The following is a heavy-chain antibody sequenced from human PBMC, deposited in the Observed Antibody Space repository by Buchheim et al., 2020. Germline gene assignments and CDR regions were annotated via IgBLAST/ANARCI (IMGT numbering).Heavy chain of an antibody. CDR2: IKEDGSEK. CDR1: GFTFSSYW. Sequence: EVQLVESGGGLVQPGGSLRLSCAASGFTFSSYWMSWVRQAPGKGLEWVANIKEDGSEKYYVDSVKGRFTISRDNSNNSLYLQMNSLRAEDTAVYYCARVTDSSGSKYRWFDPWGQGTL. V-gene: IGHV3-7*03. D-gene: IGHD1-26*01. CDR3: ARVTDSSGSKYRWFDP. J-gene: IGHJ5*02.